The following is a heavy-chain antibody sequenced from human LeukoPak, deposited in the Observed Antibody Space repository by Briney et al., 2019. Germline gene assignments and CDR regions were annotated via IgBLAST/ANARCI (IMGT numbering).Heavy chain of an antibody. D-gene: IGHD6-6*01. Sequence: ASVKVSCKASGYTFTSYDINWVRQATGQGLKGMGWINPNSGNTGYAQRFQGRVAMTWNHSISTAYMDLSRVRSEELAVYYCARGLYSSSQLDSWGQGTLVTVS. CDR2: INPNSGNT. CDR3: ARGLYSSSQLDS. J-gene: IGHJ4*02. V-gene: IGHV1-8*01. CDR1: GYTFTSYD.